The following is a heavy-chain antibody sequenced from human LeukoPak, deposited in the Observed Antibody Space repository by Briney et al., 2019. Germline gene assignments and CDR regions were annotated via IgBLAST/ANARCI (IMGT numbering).Heavy chain of an antibody. J-gene: IGHJ6*02. Sequence: PGRSLRLSCAASGFTFSSYGMHWVRQAPGKGLEWVAVISYDGSNKYYADSVKGRFTISRDNSKNTLYLQMNSLRAEDTAVYYCAKDNGYRQPLWNYYYGMDVWGQGTTVTVSS. V-gene: IGHV3-30*18. CDR1: GFTFSSYG. CDR3: AKDNGYRQPLWNYYYGMDV. D-gene: IGHD3-3*01. CDR2: ISYDGSNK.